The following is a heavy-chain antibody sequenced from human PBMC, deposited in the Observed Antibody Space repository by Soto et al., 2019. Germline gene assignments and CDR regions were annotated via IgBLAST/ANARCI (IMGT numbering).Heavy chain of an antibody. CDR1: GFTFSASA. CDR3: AGVSGVTAQVDHVDS. Sequence: EVHLVESGGGLVQPGGSLKLACTASGFTFSASAIHWVRQPSGKGLEWVGRRRRNADRLPTIYAASVKGRFIISRDDPTTGASLQMTGLKSEDTAVYFCAGVSGVTAQVDHVDSWGQGTLVTVSS. CDR2: RRRNADRLPT. J-gene: IGHJ4*02. V-gene: IGHV3-73*01. D-gene: IGHD2-21*02.